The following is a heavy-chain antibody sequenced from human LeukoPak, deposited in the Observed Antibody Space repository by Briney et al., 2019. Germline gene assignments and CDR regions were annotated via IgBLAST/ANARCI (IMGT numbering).Heavy chain of an antibody. V-gene: IGHV1-18*01. CDR1: GYTVISYG. CDR2: ISGYNGNT. D-gene: IGHD3-10*01. J-gene: IGHJ6*02. Sequence: GASVKVSCKASGYTVISYGIDWVRQAPGQGLEWMGWISGYNGNTNYAQNLQGRVTMTRDTSTSTAYMELRSLRSDDTAVYYCARELGGAGSYFFPYYGMDVWGQGTTVTVSS. CDR3: ARELGGAGSYFFPYYGMDV.